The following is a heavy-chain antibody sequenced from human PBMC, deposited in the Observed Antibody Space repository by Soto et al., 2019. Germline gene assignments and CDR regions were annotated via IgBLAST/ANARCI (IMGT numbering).Heavy chain of an antibody. D-gene: IGHD3-3*01. CDR2: VYYTGST. J-gene: IGHJ4*02. CDR3: ARSVAVTGAHIDY. V-gene: IGHV4-59*01. CDR1: GESISGSY. Sequence: PTETAALTCRVSGESISGSYWSLIRQSPGKGLEWLGYVYYTGSTNYSPSLRSRVSISVDTSKNEFSLRLSSVTAADTAVYFCARSVAVTGAHIDYRRQGTAATVS.